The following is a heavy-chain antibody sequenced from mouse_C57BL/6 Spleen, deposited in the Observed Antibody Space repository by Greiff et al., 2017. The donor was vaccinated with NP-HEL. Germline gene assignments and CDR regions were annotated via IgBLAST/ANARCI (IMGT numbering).Heavy chain of an antibody. D-gene: IGHD1-1*01. Sequence: VKLMESGGGLVKPGGSLKLSCAASGFTFSSYAMSWVRQTPEKRLEWVATISDGGSYTYYPDNVKGRFTISRDNAKNNLYLQMSHLKSEDTAMYYCARDYYYGSSYGLYYFDYWGQGTTLTVSS. CDR1: GFTFSSYA. V-gene: IGHV5-4*01. CDR3: ARDYYYGSSYGLYYFDY. J-gene: IGHJ2*01. CDR2: ISDGGSYT.